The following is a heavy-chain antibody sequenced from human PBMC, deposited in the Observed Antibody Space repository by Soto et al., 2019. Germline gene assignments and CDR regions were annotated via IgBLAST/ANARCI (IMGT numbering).Heavy chain of an antibody. CDR1: GFTVSSNY. V-gene: IGHV3-53*05. D-gene: IGHD5-18*01. Sequence: GGSLRLSCAASGFTVSSNYMSWVRQAPGKGLEWVSVIYSGGSTYYADSVKGRFTISRDNSKNTLYLQMSSLRSEDTAVYYCARDLLTAMVTFNYYYYGMDVWGQGTTVTVSS. CDR2: IYSGGST. J-gene: IGHJ6*02. CDR3: ARDLLTAMVTFNYYYYGMDV.